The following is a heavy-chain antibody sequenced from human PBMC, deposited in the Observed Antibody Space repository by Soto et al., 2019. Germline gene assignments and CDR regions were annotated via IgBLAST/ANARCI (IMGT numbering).Heavy chain of an antibody. V-gene: IGHV1-18*01. J-gene: IGHJ6*02. D-gene: IGHD4-4*01. Sequence: ASVKVSCKASGYTFTSYGISWVRQAPGQGLEWMGWISAYNGNTNYAQKLQGRVTMTTDTSTSTAYMELRSLRSDDTAVYYCARGAVTANYYYYGMDVWGQGTTVTVSS. CDR1: GYTFTSYG. CDR2: ISAYNGNT. CDR3: ARGAVTANYYYYGMDV.